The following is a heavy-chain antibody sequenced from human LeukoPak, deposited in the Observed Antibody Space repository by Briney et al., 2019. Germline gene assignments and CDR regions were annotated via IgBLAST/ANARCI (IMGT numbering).Heavy chain of an antibody. Sequence: GASVKVSCKASGYTFTSYDINWVRQATGQGLEWMGWMNPNSGNTGYAQKFQGRVTMTRNTSISTAYMELSSLRSEDTAVYYCARAARYYGSGSDYQYYFDYWGQGTLVTVSS. CDR1: GYTFTSYD. J-gene: IGHJ4*02. D-gene: IGHD3-10*01. CDR2: MNPNSGNT. CDR3: ARAARYYGSGSDYQYYFDY. V-gene: IGHV1-8*01.